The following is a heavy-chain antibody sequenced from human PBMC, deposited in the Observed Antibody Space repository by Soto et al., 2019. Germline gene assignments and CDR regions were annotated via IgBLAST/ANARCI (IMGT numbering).Heavy chain of an antibody. CDR2: ISSSSSYI. J-gene: IGHJ4*02. D-gene: IGHD3-3*01. CDR3: ARQSDYDFWSGYHNFDY. V-gene: IGHV3-21*01. CDR1: GFTFSSYS. Sequence: GGSLRLSCAASGFTFSSYSMNWVRQAPGKGLEWVSSISSSSSYIYYADSVKGRFTISRDNAKNSLYLQMNSLRAEDTAVYYCARQSDYDFWSGYHNFDYWGQGTLVTVSS.